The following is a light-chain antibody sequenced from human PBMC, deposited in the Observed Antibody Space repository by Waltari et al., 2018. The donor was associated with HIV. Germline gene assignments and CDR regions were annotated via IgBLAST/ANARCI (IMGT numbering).Light chain of an antibody. CDR3: QSYDGSLNDWV. V-gene: IGLV1-40*01. J-gene: IGLJ3*02. CDR2: GDN. Sequence: QSVLTQPPSVSGAPGQRVTISCTVTTSNIGADYDLHWYRQSPGTSPQLLIYGDNNRPSGVPDRFSASKSGTSASLAITGLQGEDEADYHCQSYDGSLNDWVFGGGTKLTVL. CDR1: TSNIGADYD.